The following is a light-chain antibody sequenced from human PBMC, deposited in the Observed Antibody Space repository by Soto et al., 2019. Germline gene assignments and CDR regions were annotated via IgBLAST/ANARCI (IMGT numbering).Light chain of an antibody. CDR2: EVN. J-gene: IGLJ3*02. CDR3: CSHVGGSSPQWV. Sequence: QSVLTQPASVSGSPGQSITISCTGTSNDVGGYNLVSWFQQHPGKAPQLMISEVNKRPSGVSNRFSGSKSANTASLTISGLQAEDEADYYCCSHVGGSSPQWVFGGGTKLTVL. V-gene: IGLV2-23*02. CDR1: SNDVGGYNL.